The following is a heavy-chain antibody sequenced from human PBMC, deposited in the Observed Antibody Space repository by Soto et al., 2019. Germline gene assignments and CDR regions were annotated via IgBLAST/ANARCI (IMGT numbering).Heavy chain of an antibody. V-gene: IGHV2-5*02. J-gene: IGHJ5*01. Sequence: QITSKESGPTLVKATQTLTLPCTFSGFSLSTNGVGVGWIRPPPGKALEWLALIYWDDDQRYSPSLKTTLTVTKDTSTNQVVLTMTNMDPVDTGAYYCAHTGVDSFGSWGRGTPVIVS. CDR1: GFSLSTNGVG. CDR3: AHTGVDSFGS. D-gene: IGHD2-21*01. CDR2: IYWDDDQ.